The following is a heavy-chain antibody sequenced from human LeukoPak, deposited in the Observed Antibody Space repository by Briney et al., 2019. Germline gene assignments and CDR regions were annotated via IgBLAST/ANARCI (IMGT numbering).Heavy chain of an antibody. D-gene: IGHD6-13*01. Sequence: PGGSLRLSCAASGVSVSSNFMIWVRQAPGKGLEWVSLIYSGGETSYADSVKGRFSISRDNSKNTLYLQTNSLRVEDTAVYYCTRDPPAVAINTYAWGQGTLVTVSP. CDR3: TRDPPAVAINTYA. CDR1: GVSVSSNF. CDR2: IYSGGET. J-gene: IGHJ5*02. V-gene: IGHV3-66*01.